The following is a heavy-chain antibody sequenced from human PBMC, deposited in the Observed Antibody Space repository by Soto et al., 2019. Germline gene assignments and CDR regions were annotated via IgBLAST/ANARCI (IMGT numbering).Heavy chain of an antibody. V-gene: IGHV1-2*02. CDR2: INPNSGGT. J-gene: IGHJ5*02. CDR3: ARALSIAAADTSGSGRFDP. CDR1: GYTFTGYY. D-gene: IGHD6-13*01. Sequence: QVQLVQSGAEVKKPGASVKVSCKASGYTFTGYYMHWVRQAPGQGLEWMGWINPNSGGTNYAQKYQGRVTMTRDTSISTAYMELSRLRSNDTAVYYCARALSIAAADTSGSGRFDPWGQGTLVTVSS.